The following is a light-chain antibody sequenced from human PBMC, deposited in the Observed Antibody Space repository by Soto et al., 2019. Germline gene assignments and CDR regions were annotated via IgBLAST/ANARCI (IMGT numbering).Light chain of an antibody. CDR3: QSYDDSLSVHYV. V-gene: IGLV1-40*01. J-gene: IGLJ1*01. CDR2: GNT. CDR1: SPNIGSTYD. Sequence: QSVLTQPPSVSGALGQRVTISCTGSSPNIGSTYDVQWYQQLPGTAPKLLIHGNTDRPSGVPDRFSGSKSGTSASLAITGLQADDEADYYCQSYDDSLSVHYVFGTGTKVTVL.